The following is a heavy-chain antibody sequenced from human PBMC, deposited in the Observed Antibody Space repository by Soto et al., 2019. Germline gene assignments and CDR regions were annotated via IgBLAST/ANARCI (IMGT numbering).Heavy chain of an antibody. D-gene: IGHD3-10*01. J-gene: IGHJ4*02. CDR3: VKGGWLDY. V-gene: IGHV3-23*01. CDR1: QLTFSSFA. Sequence: DVKLLESGGGLVQPGGSLRLSCAASQLTFSSFAMTWVRQAPGKGLEWVSFISETGDSLSYAESVKGRFTISRDNSKNTLYLQMSSLRPEDTAVYYCVKGGWLDYWGQGTLVTVSS. CDR2: ISETGDSL.